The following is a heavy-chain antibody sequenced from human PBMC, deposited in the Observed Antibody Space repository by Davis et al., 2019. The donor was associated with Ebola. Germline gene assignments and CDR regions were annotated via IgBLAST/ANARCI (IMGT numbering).Heavy chain of an antibody. CDR2: ISSSGSTI. CDR1: GFTFSDYY. CDR3: AKQSSSSWFYYGMDV. Sequence: GESLKISCAASGFTFSDYYMSWIRQAPGKGLERVSYISSSGSTIYYADSVKGRFTISRDNAKNSLYLQMNSLRAEDTALYYCAKQSSSSWFYYGMDVWGKGTTVTVSS. J-gene: IGHJ6*04. V-gene: IGHV3-11*01. D-gene: IGHD6-13*01.